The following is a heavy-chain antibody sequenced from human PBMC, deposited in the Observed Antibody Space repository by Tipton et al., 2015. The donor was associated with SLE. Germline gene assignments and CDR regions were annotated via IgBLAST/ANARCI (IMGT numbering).Heavy chain of an antibody. Sequence: TLSFTCTVSGGSVSTDYWSWIRQPPGKGLEWIGKIYYSGSTNYNPSLKSRVTISIDTSKNQFSLTLSSVTAADTAVYYCARGLWDWGQGTLVTVSS. CDR1: GGSVSTDY. CDR3: ARGLWD. CDR2: IYYSGST. D-gene: IGHD7-27*01. J-gene: IGHJ4*02. V-gene: IGHV4-59*08.